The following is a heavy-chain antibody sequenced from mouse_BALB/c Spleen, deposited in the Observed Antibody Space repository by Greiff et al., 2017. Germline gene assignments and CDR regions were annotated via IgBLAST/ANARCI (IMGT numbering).Heavy chain of an antibody. D-gene: IGHD2-14*01. V-gene: IGHV5-6-5*01. CDR3: ARIAYYRYPTDV. CDR1: GFTFSSYA. J-gene: IGHJ1*01. CDR2: ISSGGST. Sequence: DVHLVESGGGLVKPGGSLKLSCAASGFTFSSYAMSWVRQTPEKRLEWVASISSGGSTYYPDSVKGRFTISRDNARNILYLQMSSLRSEDTAMYYCARIAYYRYPTDVWGAGTTVTVSS.